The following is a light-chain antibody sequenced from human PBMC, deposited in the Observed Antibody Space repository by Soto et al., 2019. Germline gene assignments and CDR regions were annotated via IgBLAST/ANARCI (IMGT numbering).Light chain of an antibody. CDR3: QQYGTLPTT. Sequence: EIVLTQSPGTLSLSPGERATLSCRASQSVSGTYVAWYQQTPGQAPRLLIYGASSRATGIPDRFSGSGSGTDFTLTISRLEPEDFTVYYCQQYGTLPTTFGPGTKV. CDR1: QSVSGTY. J-gene: IGKJ3*01. CDR2: GAS. V-gene: IGKV3-20*01.